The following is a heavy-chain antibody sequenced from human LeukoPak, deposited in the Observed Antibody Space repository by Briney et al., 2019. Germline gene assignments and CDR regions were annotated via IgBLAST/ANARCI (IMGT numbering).Heavy chain of an antibody. J-gene: IGHJ3*01. Sequence: GGSLRLSCAASGFTFINYWMHWIRQAPGKGLVWVSDINNDGSRTSYADSVKGRFSISRDNSKHTLYLQMNTLRADDTAVYYCAKDGSNDWRWGAFDVWGQGTMVTVSS. CDR2: INNDGSRT. CDR1: GFTFINYW. D-gene: IGHD2-15*01. V-gene: IGHV3-74*01. CDR3: AKDGSNDWRWGAFDV.